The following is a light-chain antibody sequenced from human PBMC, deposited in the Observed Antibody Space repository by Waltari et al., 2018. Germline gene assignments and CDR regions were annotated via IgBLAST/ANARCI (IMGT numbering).Light chain of an antibody. CDR1: QSLLHSHGYNY. Sequence: DIVMTQSPLSLPVTPGEPASISCRSSQSLLHSHGYNYLDWYVQKPGQSPQLLIYMGSTRASGVPDRFSGSGSGTDFTLRISSLQREDFATYFCQQSYSSPYTFGQGTKLEIK. J-gene: IGKJ2*01. CDR3: QQSYSSPYT. V-gene: IGKV2-28*01. CDR2: MGS.